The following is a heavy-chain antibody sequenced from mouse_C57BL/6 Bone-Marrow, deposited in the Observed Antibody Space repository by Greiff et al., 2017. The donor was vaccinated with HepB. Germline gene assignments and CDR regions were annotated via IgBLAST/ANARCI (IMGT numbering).Heavy chain of an antibody. V-gene: IGHV5-6*01. Sequence: LVESGGDLVKPGGSLKLSCAASGFTFSSYGMSWVRQTPDKRLEWVATISSGGSYTYYPDSVKGRFTISRDNAKNTLYLQMSSLKSEDTAMYYCARQVVAHYYAMDYWGQGTSVTVSS. D-gene: IGHD1-1*01. J-gene: IGHJ4*01. CDR1: GFTFSSYG. CDR3: ARQVVAHYYAMDY. CDR2: ISSGGSYT.